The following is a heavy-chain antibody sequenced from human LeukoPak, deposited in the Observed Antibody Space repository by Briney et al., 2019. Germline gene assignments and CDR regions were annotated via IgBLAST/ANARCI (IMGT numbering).Heavy chain of an antibody. CDR3: ARDKVVYYYDSSGYSH. V-gene: IGHV1-18*01. D-gene: IGHD3-22*01. J-gene: IGHJ4*02. Sequence: ASVKVSCKASGYTFTSYGISWVRQAPGQGLEWMGWISAYNGNTNYAQKLQGRVTMTTGTSTSTAYMGLRSLRSDDTAVYYCARDKVVYYYDSSGYSHWGQGTLVAVSS. CDR1: GYTFTSYG. CDR2: ISAYNGNT.